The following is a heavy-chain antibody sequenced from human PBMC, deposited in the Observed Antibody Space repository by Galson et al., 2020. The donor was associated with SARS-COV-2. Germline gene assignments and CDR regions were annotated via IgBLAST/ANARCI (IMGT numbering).Heavy chain of an antibody. Sequence: GESLKISCAASGFTFSSYGMHWVRQAPGKGLEWVAVISYDGSNKYYADSVKGRFTISRDNSKNTLYLQMNSLRAEDTAVYYCANSYYDFWSGYYPPFFWGQGTLVTVSS. J-gene: IGHJ4*02. CDR3: ANSYYDFWSGYYPPFF. CDR1: GFTFSSYG. CDR2: ISYDGSNK. V-gene: IGHV3-30*18. D-gene: IGHD3-3*01.